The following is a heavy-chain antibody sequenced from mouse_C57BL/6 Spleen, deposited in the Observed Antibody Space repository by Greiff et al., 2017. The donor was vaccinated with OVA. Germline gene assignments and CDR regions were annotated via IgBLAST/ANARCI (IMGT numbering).Heavy chain of an antibody. CDR2: IDPSDSYT. Sequence: QVQLQQSGAELVRPGTSVKLSCKASGYTFTSYWMHWVKQRPGQGLEWIGVIDPSDSYTNYNQKFKGKATLTVDTSSSTAYMQLSSLTSEDSAVYYCARRGGSYAMDYWGQGTSVTVSS. J-gene: IGHJ4*01. CDR3: ARRGGSYAMDY. V-gene: IGHV1-59*01. CDR1: GYTFTSYW.